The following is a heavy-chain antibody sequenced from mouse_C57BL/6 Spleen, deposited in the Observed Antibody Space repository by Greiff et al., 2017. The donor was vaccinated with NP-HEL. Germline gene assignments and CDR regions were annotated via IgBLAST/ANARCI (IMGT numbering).Heavy chain of an antibody. CDR1: GYSITSGYY. Sequence: EVQLVESGPGLVKPSQSLSLTCSVTGYSITSGYYWNWIRQFPGNKLEWMGYISYDGSNNYNPSLKNRISITRDTSKNQFFLKLNSVTTEDTATYYCARGVLRPDVWGTGTTVTVSS. J-gene: IGHJ1*03. D-gene: IGHD1-2*01. CDR2: ISYDGSN. CDR3: ARGVLRPDV. V-gene: IGHV3-6*01.